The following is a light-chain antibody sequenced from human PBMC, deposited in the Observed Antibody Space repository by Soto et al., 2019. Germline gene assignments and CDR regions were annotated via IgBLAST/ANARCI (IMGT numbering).Light chain of an antibody. CDR3: QQYATSPHT. V-gene: IGKV3-20*01. CDR1: QRVSSSQ. CDR2: GAS. J-gene: IGKJ2*01. Sequence: EIVLTQSPVTLSLSPGESATLSCRASQRVSSSQVAWYQQKPGQAPRLLLYGASSRATGIQDRFSGVGSETDFTLTINRLEPEDFAVYYCQQYATSPHTFGQGTKLEIK.